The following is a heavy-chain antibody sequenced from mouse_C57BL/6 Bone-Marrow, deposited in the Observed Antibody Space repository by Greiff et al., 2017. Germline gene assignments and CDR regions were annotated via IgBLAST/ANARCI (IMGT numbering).Heavy chain of an antibody. CDR2: INPSSGYT. V-gene: IGHV1-4*01. CDR3: APLSAWFAY. J-gene: IGHJ3*01. Sequence: QVQLQQSGAELARPGASVKMSCKASGYTFTSYTMHWVKQRPGQGLEWIGYINPSSGYTKYNQKFKDKATLTADKSSSTAYMQLSSLTSEDSAVYYRAPLSAWFAYWGQGTLVTVSA. D-gene: IGHD1-1*02. CDR1: GYTFTSYT.